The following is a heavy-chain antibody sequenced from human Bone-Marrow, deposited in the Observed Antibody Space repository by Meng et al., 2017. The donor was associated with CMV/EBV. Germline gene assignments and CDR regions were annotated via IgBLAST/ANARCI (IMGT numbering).Heavy chain of an antibody. CDR2: IYPGDSDT. D-gene: IGHD1-7*01. V-gene: IGHV5-51*01. CDR1: GYTFTSYG. Sequence: KVSCKASGYTFTSYGISWVRQAPGQGLEWMGIIYPGDSDTRYSPSFQGQVTISADKSISTAYLQWSSLKASDTAMYYCARQRRNWNYAWELMGWFDPWGQGTLVTVSS. J-gene: IGHJ5*02. CDR3: ARQRRNWNYAWELMGWFDP.